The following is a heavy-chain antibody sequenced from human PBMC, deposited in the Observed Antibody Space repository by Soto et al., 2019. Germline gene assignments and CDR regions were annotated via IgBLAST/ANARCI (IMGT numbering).Heavy chain of an antibody. CDR1: GGSISSSSYY. J-gene: IGHJ5*02. CDR2: IYYSGST. D-gene: IGHD3-3*01. Sequence: WETLSLTCTVSGGSISSSSYYWGWIRQPPGKGLEWIGSIYYSGSTYYNPSLKSRVTISVDTSKNQFSLKLSSVTAADTAVYYCARLPHSYDFWSGYRNWFDPWGQGTLVTVSS. CDR3: ARLPHSYDFWSGYRNWFDP. V-gene: IGHV4-39*01.